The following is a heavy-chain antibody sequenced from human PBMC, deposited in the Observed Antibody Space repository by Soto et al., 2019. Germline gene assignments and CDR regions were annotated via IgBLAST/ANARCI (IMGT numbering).Heavy chain of an antibody. D-gene: IGHD3-9*01. CDR3: ARHRPTPDDSYYDILTGYSNYYYYYMDV. J-gene: IGHJ6*03. CDR2: IYPGDSDT. Sequence: GESLKISCKGSGYSFTSYWIGWVRQMPGKGLEWMGIIYPGDSDTRYSPSFQGQVTISADKSISTAYLQWSSLKASDTAMYYCARHRPTPDDSYYDILTGYSNYYYYYMDVWGKGTTVTVSS. V-gene: IGHV5-51*01. CDR1: GYSFTSYW.